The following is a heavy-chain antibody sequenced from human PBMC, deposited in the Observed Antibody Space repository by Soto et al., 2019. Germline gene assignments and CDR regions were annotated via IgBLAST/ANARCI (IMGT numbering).Heavy chain of an antibody. CDR3: AALNRYCTNGVCSYFDY. CDR1: GGSFSGYY. Sequence: SETLSITCAVYGGSFSGYYWSWIRQPPGKGLEWIGEINHSGSTNYNPSLKSRVTISVDTSKNQFSLKLSSVTAADTAVYYCAALNRYCTNGVCSYFDYWGQGTLVTVSS. J-gene: IGHJ4*02. V-gene: IGHV4-34*01. CDR2: INHSGST. D-gene: IGHD2-8*01.